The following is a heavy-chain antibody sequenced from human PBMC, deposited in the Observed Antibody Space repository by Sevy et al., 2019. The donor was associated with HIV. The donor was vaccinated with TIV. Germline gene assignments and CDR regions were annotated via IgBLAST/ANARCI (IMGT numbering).Heavy chain of an antibody. CDR1: GFTFSRYT. J-gene: IGHJ4*02. D-gene: IGHD2-8*01. Sequence: GGSLRLSCAASGFTFSRYTMTWVRQAPGKGLEWVSTFCFGDGTMNYANSAKGRFTISRDNSKNTLYLQMNSLRAEDTAIYYCVREGCTKPHDYWGQGTLVTVSS. V-gene: IGHV3-23*01. CDR2: FCFGDGTM. CDR3: VREGCTKPHDY.